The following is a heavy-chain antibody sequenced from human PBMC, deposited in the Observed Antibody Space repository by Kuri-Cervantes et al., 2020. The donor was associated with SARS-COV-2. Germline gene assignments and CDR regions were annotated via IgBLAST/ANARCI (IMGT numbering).Heavy chain of an antibody. CDR3: ALGYWGSGYPRYYYHMDV. V-gene: IGHV1-2*02. J-gene: IGHJ6*03. CDR2: INPNSGGT. Sequence: ASVKVSCKASGYTFTGYYMHWVRQAPGQGLEWMGWINPNSGGTNYAQKFQGRVTMTRDTSISTAYMELSRLRSDDTAVYYCALGYWGSGYPRYYYHMDVWGKGTTVTVSS. CDR1: GYTFTGYY. D-gene: IGHD3-22*01.